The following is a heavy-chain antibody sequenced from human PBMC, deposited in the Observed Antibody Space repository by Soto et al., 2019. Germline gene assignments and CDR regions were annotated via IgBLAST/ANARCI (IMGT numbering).Heavy chain of an antibody. J-gene: IGHJ5*02. CDR3: ARAPYDDYDWFDP. D-gene: IGHD3-16*01. V-gene: IGHV3-74*01. CDR2: INSDGSST. CDR1: GFTFSSYW. Sequence: GGSLRLSCAASGFTFSSYWMHWVRQAPGKGLVWVSRINSDGSSTSYADSVKGRFTISRDNAKNTLYLQMNSLGAEDTAVYYCARAPYDDYDWFDPWGQGTLVTVSS.